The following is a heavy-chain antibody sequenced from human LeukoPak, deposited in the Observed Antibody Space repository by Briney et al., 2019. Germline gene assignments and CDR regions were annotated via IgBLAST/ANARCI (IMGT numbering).Heavy chain of an antibody. CDR1: GYSISSGYY. CDR2: LYDSGST. D-gene: IGHD3-10*01. J-gene: IGHJ5*02. CDR3: ARDPEPGRFRGDNNWFDP. V-gene: IGHV4-38-2*02. Sequence: SETLSLTCAESGYSISSGYYYGWIRPPPGKGLEWIGILYDSGSTYYTPSLKSRVTISVDTSKNKFSLQLSSATASDTAVYYCARDPEPGRFRGDNNWFDPWGQGTLVTVSS.